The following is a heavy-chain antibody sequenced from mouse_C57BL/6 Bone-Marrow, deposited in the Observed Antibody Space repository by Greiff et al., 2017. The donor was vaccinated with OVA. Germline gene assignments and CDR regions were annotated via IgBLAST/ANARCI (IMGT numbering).Heavy chain of an antibody. D-gene: IGHD1-1*01. V-gene: IGHV6-6*01. CDR3: TRSSSFDY. J-gene: IGHJ2*01. Sequence: EVQGVESGGGLVQPGGSMKLSCAASGFTFSDAWMDWVRQSPEKGLEWVAEIRHKANNHATYYAESVKGRFTISRDDSKSSVYLQMNSLRAEDTGIYYCTRSSSFDYWGQGTTLTVSS. CDR2: IRHKANNHAT. CDR1: GFTFSDAW.